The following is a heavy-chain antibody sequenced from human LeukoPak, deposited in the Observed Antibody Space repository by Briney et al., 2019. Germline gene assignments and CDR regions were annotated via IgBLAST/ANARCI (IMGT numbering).Heavy chain of an antibody. D-gene: IGHD2-2*01. CDR1: GFTFSSYG. CDR3: AKDPQDIVVVPAALYFDY. V-gene: IGHV3-30*18. J-gene: IGHJ4*02. Sequence: GGSLRLSCAASGFTFSSYGMHWVRQAPGKGLEWVAVISYDGSNKYYADSVKGRFTISRDNAKNTLYLQMNSLRAEDTAVYYCAKDPQDIVVVPAALYFDYWGQGTLVTVSS. CDR2: ISYDGSNK.